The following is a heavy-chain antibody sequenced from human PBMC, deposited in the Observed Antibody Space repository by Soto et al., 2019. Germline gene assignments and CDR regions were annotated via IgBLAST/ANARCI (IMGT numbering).Heavy chain of an antibody. CDR1: GFTFSRYW. J-gene: IGHJ6*02. CDR2: IKSDGSSS. D-gene: IGHD4-17*01. Sequence: GGSLRLSCAASGFTFSRYWMHWVRQAPGKGLAWVSRIKSDGSSSDYADSVKGRFTISRDNAMNTLYLQMNSLRAEDTAVYYCVREQTTLTTYGMDVWGQGTTVTVSS. V-gene: IGHV3-74*01. CDR3: VREQTTLTTYGMDV.